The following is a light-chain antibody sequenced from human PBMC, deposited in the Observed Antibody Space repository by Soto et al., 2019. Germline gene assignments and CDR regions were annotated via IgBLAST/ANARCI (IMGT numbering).Light chain of an antibody. CDR3: ATWDGSLPGEV. CDR1: SSNIGNNY. V-gene: IGLV1-51*01. Sequence: QSVLTQSPSVSAAPGQTVTISCSGSSSNIGNNYVSWYQQLPGTAPKLLIYDNNKRPSGIPDRFSGSKSGTSGTLELTGLQTGAEADYYCATWDGSLPGEVFGGGTKLTVL. CDR2: DNN. J-gene: IGLJ2*01.